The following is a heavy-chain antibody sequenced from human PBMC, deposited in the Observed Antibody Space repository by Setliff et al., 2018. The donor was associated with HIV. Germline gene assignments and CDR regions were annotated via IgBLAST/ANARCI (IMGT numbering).Heavy chain of an antibody. CDR2: IYTSGST. D-gene: IGHD3-10*01. CDR1: GGSISSSSYY. J-gene: IGHJ4*02. V-gene: IGHV4-61*05. CDR3: ARAYFGSGIYY. Sequence: SETLSLTCTVSGGSISSSSYYWGWIRQPPGKGLEWIGYIYTSGSTNYNPSLKSRVTISVDTSKNQFSLKLSSVTAADTAVYYCARAYFGSGIYYWGQGTLVTVSS.